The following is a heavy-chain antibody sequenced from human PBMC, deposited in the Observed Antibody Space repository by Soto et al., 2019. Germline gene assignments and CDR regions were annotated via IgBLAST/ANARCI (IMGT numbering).Heavy chain of an antibody. CDR1: GGSFSGYY. CDR2: INHSGST. CDR3: ARTRAFHYSRYLDY. V-gene: IGHV4-34*01. J-gene: IGHJ4*02. D-gene: IGHD2-21*01. Sequence: SETLSLTCAVYGGSFSGYYWSWIRQPPGKGLEWIGEINHSGSTNYNPSLKSRVTISVDTSKNQFSLKLSSVTAADTAVYYCARTRAFHYSRYLDYWGQGSLVTVSS.